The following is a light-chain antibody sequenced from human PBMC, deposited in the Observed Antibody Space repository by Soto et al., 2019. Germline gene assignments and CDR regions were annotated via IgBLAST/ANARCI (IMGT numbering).Light chain of an antibody. CDR2: ANT. Sequence: QAVVTQPPSVSGAPGQRVTISCSGSSSNIGAGYDVHWYQQLPGTAPKLLIYANTNRRSGVPDRFSGSNSGTSASLAITGLQAEDEADYYGQSYDRSLSAWVFGGGTKLTVL. J-gene: IGLJ3*02. CDR3: QSYDRSLSAWV. V-gene: IGLV1-40*01. CDR1: SSNIGAGYD.